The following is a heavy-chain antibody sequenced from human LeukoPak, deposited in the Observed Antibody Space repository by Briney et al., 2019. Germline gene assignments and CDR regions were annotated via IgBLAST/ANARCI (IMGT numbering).Heavy chain of an antibody. J-gene: IGHJ4*02. D-gene: IGHD1-26*01. Sequence: SETLSLTCTVSGYSISSGYYWGWIRQPPGKGLEWIWSIYHSGSTYYSPSLKSRVTISVDTSKNQFSLKLSSVTAADTAVYYCARAPVGATLGYFDYWGQGTLVTVSS. CDR2: IYHSGST. CDR3: ARAPVGATLGYFDY. V-gene: IGHV4-38-2*02. CDR1: GYSISSGYY.